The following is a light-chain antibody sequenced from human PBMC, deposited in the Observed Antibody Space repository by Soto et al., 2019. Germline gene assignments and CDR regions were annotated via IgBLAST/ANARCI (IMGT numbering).Light chain of an antibody. Sequence: DIQMTQSPSSLSASVGDRVTITCRASQSISSYLNWYQQKPGKAPKLLIYAASSLQSGVPSRFSGSGSGTDFTLTISSLQHEDFATYYCQQRYSTPRVTFGPGTKVDIK. CDR3: QQRYSTPRVT. CDR1: QSISSY. J-gene: IGKJ3*01. V-gene: IGKV1-39*01. CDR2: AAS.